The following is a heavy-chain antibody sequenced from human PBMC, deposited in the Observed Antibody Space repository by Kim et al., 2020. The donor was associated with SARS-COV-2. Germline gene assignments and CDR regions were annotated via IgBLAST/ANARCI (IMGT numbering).Heavy chain of an antibody. CDR1: GFTFSDYY. Sequence: GGSLRLSCAASGFTFSDYYMSWIRQAPGKGLEWVSYISSSGSTIYYADSVKGRFTISRDNAKNSLYLQMNSLRAEDTAVYYCARHPSDSSSWYSPQTNFDYCGQGTLVTVPS. V-gene: IGHV3-11*01. CDR3: ARHPSDSSSWYSPQTNFDY. CDR2: ISSSGSTI. D-gene: IGHD6-13*01. J-gene: IGHJ4*02.